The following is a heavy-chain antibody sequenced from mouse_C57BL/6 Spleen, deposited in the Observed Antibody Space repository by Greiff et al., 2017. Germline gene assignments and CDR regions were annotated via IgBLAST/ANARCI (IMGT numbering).Heavy chain of an antibody. D-gene: IGHD2-3*01. CDR3: ARWDDGHYFDY. CDR2: IYPGGGYT. V-gene: IGHV1-63*01. Sequence: VQLQQSGAELVRPGTSVKMSCKASGYTFTNYWVGWAKQRPGHGLEWIGDIYPGGGYTNYNEKFKGKATLTADKSSSTAYMQFSSLTSEDSAIYYCARWDDGHYFDYWGQGTTLTVSS. J-gene: IGHJ2*01. CDR1: GYTFTNYW.